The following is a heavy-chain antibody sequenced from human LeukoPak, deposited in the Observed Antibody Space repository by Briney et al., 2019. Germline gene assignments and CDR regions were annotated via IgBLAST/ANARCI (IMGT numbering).Heavy chain of an antibody. Sequence: GGSLRLSCADSGFAFSSYEMNWVRQAPGKGLEWVSYISSSGSTKYYADSVKGRFTISRDNAKNSLYLQMNSLRAEDTAVYYCARVIALNWFDPWGQGALVIVSS. CDR1: GFAFSSYE. D-gene: IGHD3-16*02. J-gene: IGHJ5*02. CDR2: ISSSGSTK. V-gene: IGHV3-48*03. CDR3: ARVIALNWFDP.